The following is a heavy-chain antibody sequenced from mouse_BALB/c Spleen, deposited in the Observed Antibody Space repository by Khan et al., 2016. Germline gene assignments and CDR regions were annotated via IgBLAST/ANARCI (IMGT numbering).Heavy chain of an antibody. J-gene: IGHJ2*01. D-gene: IGHD1-1*01. CDR3: AGYDGYYFDY. CDR1: GDSLTSGY. V-gene: IGHV3-8*02. CDR2: ISYSGST. Sequence: VQLKESGPSLVKPSQTLSLTCSVTGDSLTSGYWNWIRKFPGNDLEYMGYISYSGSTYYDPSLKSRIAITRDTSTNQYYLQLISVTTEDTATYYCAGYDGYYFDYWGQGTTLTVSS.